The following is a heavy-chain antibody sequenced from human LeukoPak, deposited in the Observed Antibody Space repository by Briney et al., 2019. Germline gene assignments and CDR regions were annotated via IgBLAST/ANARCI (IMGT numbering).Heavy chain of an antibody. V-gene: IGHV1-18*01. CDR1: GYTFTSYG. D-gene: IGHD3-22*01. J-gene: IGHJ6*02. Sequence: ASVKVSCKASGYTFTSYGISWVRQAPGQGLEWMGWTSAYNGNTNCAQKLQGRVTMTTDTSTSTAYMELRSLRSDDTAVYYCARWPYYYDSSGYLYYYGMDVWGQGTTVTVSS. CDR3: ARWPYYYDSSGYLYYYGMDV. CDR2: TSAYNGNT.